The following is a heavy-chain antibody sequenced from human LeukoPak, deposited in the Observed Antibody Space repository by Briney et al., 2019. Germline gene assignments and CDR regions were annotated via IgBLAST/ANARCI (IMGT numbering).Heavy chain of an antibody. CDR3: ATAVADLGSFDY. V-gene: IGHV4-39*07. CDR1: GGSISSSSYY. Sequence: SETLSFTCTVSGGSISSSSYYWGWIRQPPGKGLEWIGSIYYSGSTYYNPSLKSRVTISVDTSKNQFSLKLSSVTAADTAVYYCATAVADLGSFDYWGQGTLVTVSS. D-gene: IGHD6-19*01. J-gene: IGHJ4*02. CDR2: IYYSGST.